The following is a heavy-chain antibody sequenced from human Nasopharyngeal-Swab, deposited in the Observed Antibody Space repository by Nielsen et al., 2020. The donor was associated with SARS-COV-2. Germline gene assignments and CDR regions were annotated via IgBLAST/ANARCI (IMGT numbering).Heavy chain of an antibody. Sequence: GESLKISCAASGFSFSRYAVHWVRQAPGKGLEWVASRLHDGSNPYHADAVKGRITILRDDTKNTLYLQMNSLRPEDTAVYYCAKEGVEFDGGGYWHPWGQGTLVTVSS. CDR2: RLHDGSNP. CDR3: AKEGVEFDGGGYWHP. CDR1: GFSFSRYA. J-gene: IGHJ5*02. D-gene: IGHD2-21*01. V-gene: IGHV3-30*02.